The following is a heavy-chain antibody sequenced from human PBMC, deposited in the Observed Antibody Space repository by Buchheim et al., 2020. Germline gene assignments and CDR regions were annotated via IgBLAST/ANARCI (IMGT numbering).Heavy chain of an antibody. V-gene: IGHV3-74*01. D-gene: IGHD5/OR15-5a*01. CDR1: GFSFSSYW. Sequence: EVQLVESGGGLVQPGGSLRLSCVASGFSFSSYWMYWVRQVPGKGLVWVSQISSDGSTTNYADSVKGRFTIPRDNAKNRLDLQMNSLRAEDTAVYYCARAVYINLDNWGQGTL. CDR2: ISSDGSTT. J-gene: IGHJ4*02. CDR3: ARAVYINLDN.